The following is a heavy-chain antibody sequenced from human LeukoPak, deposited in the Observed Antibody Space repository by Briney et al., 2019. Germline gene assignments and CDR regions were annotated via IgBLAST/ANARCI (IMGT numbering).Heavy chain of an antibody. D-gene: IGHD6-19*01. V-gene: IGHV6-1*01. CDR1: GDSVSSHLAT. Sequence: SQTLSLTCAISGDSVSSHLATWNWIRQSPSRGLEWLGRTYYRSKWSNDYAVSVKSRITINPDTSKNQFSLQLDSVTPEDMAVYYCAKAMSGILHSWGQGTLVTVSS. CDR2: TYYRSKWSN. J-gene: IGHJ4*02. CDR3: AKAMSGILHS.